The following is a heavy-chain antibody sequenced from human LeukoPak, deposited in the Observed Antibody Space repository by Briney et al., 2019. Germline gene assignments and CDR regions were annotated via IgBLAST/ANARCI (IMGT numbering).Heavy chain of an antibody. CDR1: GYTFTGYY. J-gene: IGHJ4*02. V-gene: IGHV1-2*02. CDR3: ARAQGYYDSSGYRLSGGPDY. D-gene: IGHD3-22*01. Sequence: GASVKVSCKASGYTFTGYYMHWVRQAPGQGLEWMGWINPNSGGTNYAQKFQGRVTMTRDTSISTAYMELSRLRSDDTAVYYCARAQGYYDSSGYRLSGGPDYWGQGTLVTVSS. CDR2: INPNSGGT.